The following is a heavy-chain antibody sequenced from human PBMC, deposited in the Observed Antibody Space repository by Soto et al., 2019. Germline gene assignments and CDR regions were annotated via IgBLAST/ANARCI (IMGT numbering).Heavy chain of an antibody. CDR2: ISAYNGNT. V-gene: IGHV1-18*01. Sequence: ASVTVSCKASGYTFTSYGIIWVRQAPGQGLEWMGWISAYNGNTNYAQKLQGRVTMTTDTSTSTAYMELRSLRSDDTAVYYCARDAYGDYSFDYWGQGTLVTVSS. CDR1: GYTFTSYG. J-gene: IGHJ4*02. CDR3: ARDAYGDYSFDY. D-gene: IGHD4-17*01.